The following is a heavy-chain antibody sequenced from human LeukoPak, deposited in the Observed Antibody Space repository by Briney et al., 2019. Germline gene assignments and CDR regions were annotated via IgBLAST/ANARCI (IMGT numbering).Heavy chain of an antibody. Sequence: SETLSLTCTVSGGSISSYYWSWIRQPPGKGLEWIGYIYYSGSTNYNPSLKSRVTISVDTSKNQFSLKLSSVTAADTAVYYCARASLYYDILPGYSTDAFDIWGQGTMVTVSS. J-gene: IGHJ3*02. D-gene: IGHD3-9*01. V-gene: IGHV4-59*01. CDR3: ARASLYYDILPGYSTDAFDI. CDR2: IYYSGST. CDR1: GGSISSYY.